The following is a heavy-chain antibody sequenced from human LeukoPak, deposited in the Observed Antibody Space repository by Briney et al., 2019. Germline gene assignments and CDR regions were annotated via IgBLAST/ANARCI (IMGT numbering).Heavy chain of an antibody. D-gene: IGHD2-2*02. J-gene: IGHJ3*01. Sequence: PGGSLRLSCAASGFTFSDYYMSWIRQAPGKGLEWVSYISSSGSTIYYADSVKGRFTISRDNAKNSLYLQMNSLRAEDTAVYYCARRLYCSSDTCYTGPDAFGLWGQGTMVTVSS. CDR2: ISSSGSTI. CDR3: ARRLYCSSDTCYTGPDAFGL. CDR1: GFTFSDYY. V-gene: IGHV3-11*04.